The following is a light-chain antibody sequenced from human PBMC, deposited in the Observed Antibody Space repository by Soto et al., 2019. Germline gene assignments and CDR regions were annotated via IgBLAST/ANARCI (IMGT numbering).Light chain of an antibody. V-gene: IGKV1-5*01. J-gene: IGKJ1*01. CDR1: QTISRW. CDR2: DVS. CDR3: QQYNSYST. Sequence: DIQLTQSPSTLSASVGDRVTITCRASQTISRWLAWYQQKPGKAPKLLIHDVSSLESGVSSRFSGSGSGTGFILTISSLQPDDFATYYCQQYNSYSTFGQGTKVDIK.